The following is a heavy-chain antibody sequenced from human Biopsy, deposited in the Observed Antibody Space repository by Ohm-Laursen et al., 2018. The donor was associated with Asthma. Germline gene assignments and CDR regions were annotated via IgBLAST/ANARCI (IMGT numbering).Heavy chain of an antibody. V-gene: IGHV3-66*02. CDR2: IYSGGTS. J-gene: IGHJ6*02. CDR3: ARAGESDLVGGLDV. CDR1: GFAVSRDY. D-gene: IGHD2-21*01. Sequence: SLRLSCTASGFAVSRDYMFWVRQAPGKGLEWVSVIYSGGTSHTADSVRGRFTISRDYSKNTLYLQMHSLRADDTAVYYCARAGESDLVGGLDVWGQGTTVIVS.